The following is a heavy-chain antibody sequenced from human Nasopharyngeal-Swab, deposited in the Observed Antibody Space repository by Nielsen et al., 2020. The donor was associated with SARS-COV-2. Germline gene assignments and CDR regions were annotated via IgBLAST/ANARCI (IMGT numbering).Heavy chain of an antibody. V-gene: IGHV3-21*01. CDR1: GFTFSSYS. D-gene: IGHD3-3*01. CDR2: ISSSSSYI. J-gene: IGHJ4*02. Sequence: LSLTCAASGFTFSSYSMNWVRQAPGRGLEWVSSISSSSSYIYYADSVKGRFTISGDNAKNSLYLQMNSLRAEDTAVYYCARHLPLRFLEWLFPDYFDYWGQGTLVTVSS. CDR3: ARHLPLRFLEWLFPDYFDY.